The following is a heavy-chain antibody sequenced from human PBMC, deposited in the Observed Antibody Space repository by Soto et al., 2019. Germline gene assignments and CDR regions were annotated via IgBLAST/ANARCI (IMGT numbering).Heavy chain of an antibody. CDR3: AAHDSGGYYAEY. J-gene: IGHJ4*02. V-gene: IGHV4-39*01. Sequence: QLQLQESGPGLVKPSETLSLTCTVSGDSVTISDYYWGWIRQHPGKGLEWIGSIHYSGSTYYNPSLKSRVTISGDTSKKQFSLTLTSVTAADAAVYYCAAHDSGGYYAEYWGQGTLVTVSA. D-gene: IGHD3-22*01. CDR1: GDSVTISDYY. CDR2: IHYSGST.